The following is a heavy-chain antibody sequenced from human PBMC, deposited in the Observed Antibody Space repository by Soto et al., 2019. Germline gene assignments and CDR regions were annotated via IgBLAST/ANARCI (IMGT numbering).Heavy chain of an antibody. D-gene: IGHD4-17*01. CDR2: ISAYNGNT. J-gene: IGHJ6*03. CDR1: GYTFTSYG. V-gene: IGHV1-18*01. CDR3: ARVSNDYGDPLFYYYSYMDV. Sequence: ASVKVSCKASGYTFTSYGISWVRQAPGQGLEWMGWISAYNGNTNYAQKLQGRVTRTTDKSTSTAYMELWSLRSDDTAVFYWARVSNDYGDPLFYYYSYMDVWGKGTTVTVSS.